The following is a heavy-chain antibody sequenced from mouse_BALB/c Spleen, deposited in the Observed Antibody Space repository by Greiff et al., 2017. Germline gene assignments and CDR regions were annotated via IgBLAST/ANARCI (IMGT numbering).Heavy chain of an antibody. D-gene: IGHD2-4*01. V-gene: IGHV5-6-5*01. CDR3: AREYDYDDAMDY. CDR1: GFTFSSYA. CDR2: ISSGGST. J-gene: IGHJ4*01. Sequence: EVQRVESGGGLVKPGGSLKLSCAASGFTFSSYAMSWVRQTPEKRLEWVASISSGGSTYYPDSVKGRFTISRDNARNILYLQMSSLRSEDTAMYYCAREYDYDDAMDYWGQGTSVTVSS.